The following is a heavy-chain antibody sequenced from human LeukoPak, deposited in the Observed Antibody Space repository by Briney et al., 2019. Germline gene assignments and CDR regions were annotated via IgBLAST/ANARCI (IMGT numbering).Heavy chain of an antibody. V-gene: IGHV1-69*01. CDR3: ARDRGYSESAAFDI. D-gene: IGHD5-18*01. CDR2: IIPIFGTA. Sequence: SVKVSCKASGGTFSSYAISWVRQAPGQGLEWMGGIIPIFGTANYAQKFQGRVTITADESTSTAYMELSSLRSEDTAVYYCARDRGYSESAAFDIWGQGTMVTVSS. CDR1: GGTFSSYA. J-gene: IGHJ3*02.